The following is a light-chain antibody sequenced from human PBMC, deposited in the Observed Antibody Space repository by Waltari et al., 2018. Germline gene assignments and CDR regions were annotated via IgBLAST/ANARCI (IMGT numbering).Light chain of an antibody. CDR2: GVT. V-gene: IGLV2-23*02. J-gene: IGLJ3*02. CDR3: CSYADGTTSV. Sequence: QSALTQPASVSGSPGQSITIPCTGTSSDIWAYNLVSWYQQHPGKAPKVIIYGVTERPSRVSDRVSGSKSANTASLTSSVLQAEDEADYYCCSYADGTTSVFGGGTKVTVL. CDR1: SSDIWAYNL.